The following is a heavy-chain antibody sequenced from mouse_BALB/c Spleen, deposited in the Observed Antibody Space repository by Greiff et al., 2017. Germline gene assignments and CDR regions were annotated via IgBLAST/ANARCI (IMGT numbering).Heavy chain of an antibody. CDR2: ISSGGGST. J-gene: IGHJ4*01. D-gene: IGHD2-4*01. V-gene: IGHV5-12-1*01. Sequence: EVKLVESGGGLVKPGGSLKLSCAASGFAFSSYDMSWVRQTPGKRLEWVAYISSGGGSTYYPDTVKGRFTISRDNAKNTLYLQMSSLKSEDTAMYYCARHEEVYYDYDDAMDYWGQGTSVTVSS. CDR3: ARHEEVYYDYDDAMDY. CDR1: GFAFSSYD.